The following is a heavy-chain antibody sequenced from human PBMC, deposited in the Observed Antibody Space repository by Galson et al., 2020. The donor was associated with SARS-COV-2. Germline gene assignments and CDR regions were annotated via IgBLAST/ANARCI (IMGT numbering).Heavy chain of an antibody. V-gene: IGHV1-18*01. CDR2: ITAYNGNT. J-gene: IGHJ4*02. D-gene: IGHD6-19*01. CDR1: GYTFTSYG. Sequence: ASVKVSCKASGYTFTSYGIRWVRQAPAQGHEWMGWITAYNGNTIYAQKLQDRVTLTTDTSTNTAYMDLRSLTSDDTAVYYCARDEAVAGAFDYWGQGTLVTVSS. CDR3: ARDEAVAGAFDY.